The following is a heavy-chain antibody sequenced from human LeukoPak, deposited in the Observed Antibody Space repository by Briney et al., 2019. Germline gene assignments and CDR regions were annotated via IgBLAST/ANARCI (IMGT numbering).Heavy chain of an antibody. D-gene: IGHD3-10*01. Sequence: SETLSLTCTVSGYSISSGYYWGWIRQPPGKGLGWIGSIYHSGSTYYNPSLKSRVTISVDTSKNQFSLKLSSVTAADTAVYYCAGQRITMVRGVIRGNWFDPWGQGTLVTVSS. CDR3: AGQRITMVRGVIRGNWFDP. CDR2: IYHSGST. J-gene: IGHJ5*02. V-gene: IGHV4-38-2*02. CDR1: GYSISSGYY.